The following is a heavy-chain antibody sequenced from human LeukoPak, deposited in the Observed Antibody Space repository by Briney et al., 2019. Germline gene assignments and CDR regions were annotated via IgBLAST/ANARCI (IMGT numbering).Heavy chain of an antibody. CDR1: GFTLNNYA. CDR2: ISGSGGRT. V-gene: IGHV3-23*01. J-gene: IGHJ4*02. Sequence: GGSLRLSCAASGFTLNNYAMSWVRQTPGQGLEWVSSISGSGGRTYYTDSVKGRFIISRDNSKNMVYLQMNSLTVEDAATYYCAKRTMSAFDSWGQGTLLIVSS. CDR3: AKRTMSAFDS.